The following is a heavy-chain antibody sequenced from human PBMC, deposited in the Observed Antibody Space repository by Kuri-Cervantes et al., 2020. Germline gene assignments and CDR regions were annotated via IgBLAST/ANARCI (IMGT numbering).Heavy chain of an antibody. CDR1: GFTFSSYA. CDR2: ISYDGSNK. CDR3: ARGVGYSNSGRFDP. Sequence: LSLTCAASGFTFSSYAMHWVRQAPGKGLEWVAVISYDGSNKYYADSVKGRFTISRDNSKNTLYLQMNSLRAEDTAVYYCARGVGYSNSGRFDPWGQGTLVTVSS. V-gene: IGHV3-30-3*01. J-gene: IGHJ5*02. D-gene: IGHD4-11*01.